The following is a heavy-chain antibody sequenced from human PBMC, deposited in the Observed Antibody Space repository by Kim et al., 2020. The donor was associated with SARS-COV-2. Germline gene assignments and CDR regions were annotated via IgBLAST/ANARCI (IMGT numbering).Heavy chain of an antibody. CDR1: GGTFNKYA. CDR3: ARDLDYYDTTGYYPTHWFFDV. Sequence: SVKVSCKTSGGTFNKYAISWVRQAPGQGFEWMGGIVPIFGTADFAQKFQGRLTITADESTSTAYMELSGLRFEDTAVYYCARDLDYYDTTGYYPTHWFFDVWGRGTPVTVSS. CDR2: IVPIFGTA. D-gene: IGHD3-22*01. J-gene: IGHJ2*01. V-gene: IGHV1-69*13.